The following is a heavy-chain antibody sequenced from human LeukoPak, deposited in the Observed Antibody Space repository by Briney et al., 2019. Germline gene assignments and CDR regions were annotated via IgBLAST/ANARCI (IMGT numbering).Heavy chain of an antibody. CDR1: GGSISSTSYA. CDR3: TRHRLVAGPYYFDY. J-gene: IGHJ4*02. D-gene: IGHD6-19*01. V-gene: IGHV4-39*01. Sequence: SETLSLTCTVSGGSISSTSYAWGWIRQPPGRGLEWIGSLYSGGSPYYNPSLKSRVTISVDTSKNQFPLRLSSVTAADTAVYYCTRHRLVAGPYYFDYWGQGTLVTVSS. CDR2: LYSGGSP.